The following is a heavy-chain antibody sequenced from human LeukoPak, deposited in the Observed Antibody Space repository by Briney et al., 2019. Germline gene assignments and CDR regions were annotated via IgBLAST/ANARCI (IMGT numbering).Heavy chain of an antibody. CDR2: IYYSGST. D-gene: IGHD3-16*02. Sequence: SETLSLTCTVSGGSISSSSYYWGRIRQPPGKGLEWIGRIYYSGSTYYNPSLQSRVTISVDTSKNQFSLKLRSVTAPDTAVYYCARHWINTFGGVIVKDWFDPWGQGTLVTVSS. CDR3: ARHWINTFGGVIVKDWFDP. J-gene: IGHJ5*02. CDR1: GGSISSSSYY. V-gene: IGHV4-39*01.